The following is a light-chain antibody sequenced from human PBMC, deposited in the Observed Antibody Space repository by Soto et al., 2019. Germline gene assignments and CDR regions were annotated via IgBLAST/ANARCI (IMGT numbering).Light chain of an antibody. V-gene: IGKV3-20*01. CDR1: QSVGSSH. CDR3: QQYVGSPHT. J-gene: IGKJ2*01. Sequence: EIVLTQSPGTLSLSPVERATLSCRASQSVGSSHLAWYQQKPGQAPRLLIYGASSRATGIPDRFSGSGSGTDFTLTISSLEPEDFAVYYCQQYVGSPHTLGQGTKVDI. CDR2: GAS.